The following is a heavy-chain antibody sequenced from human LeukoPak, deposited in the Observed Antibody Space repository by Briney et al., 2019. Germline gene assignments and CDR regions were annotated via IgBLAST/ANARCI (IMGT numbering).Heavy chain of an antibody. Sequence: PGRSLRLSCAASGFTFSSYGMHWVRQAPGKGLEWVAVISYDGSNKYYADSVKGRFTISRDNSKNTLYLQMNSLRAEDTAVYYCARISGYCSGGSCYGGYDYWGQGTLVTVSS. D-gene: IGHD2-15*01. CDR2: ISYDGSNK. CDR3: ARISGYCSGGSCYGGYDY. CDR1: GFTFSSYG. J-gene: IGHJ4*02. V-gene: IGHV3-30*03.